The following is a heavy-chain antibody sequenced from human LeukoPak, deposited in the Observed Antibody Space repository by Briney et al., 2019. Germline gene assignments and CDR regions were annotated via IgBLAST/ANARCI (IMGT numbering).Heavy chain of an antibody. CDR1: GGSFSGYY. D-gene: IGHD2-2*01. Sequence: SKTLSLTCAVYGGSFSGYYWSWIRQPPGKGLEWIGEINHSGSTNYNPSLKSRVTISVDTSKNQFSLKLSSVTAADTAVYYCARGVGYCSSTSCYYYYGMDVWGQGTTVTVSS. CDR2: INHSGST. CDR3: ARGVGYCSSTSCYYYYGMDV. V-gene: IGHV4-34*01. J-gene: IGHJ6*02.